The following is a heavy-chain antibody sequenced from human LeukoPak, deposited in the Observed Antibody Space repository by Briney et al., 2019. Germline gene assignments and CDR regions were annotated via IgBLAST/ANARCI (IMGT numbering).Heavy chain of an antibody. CDR2: IYYSGST. V-gene: IGHV4-31*03. D-gene: IGHD3-22*01. Sequence: SETLSLTCTVSGGSISSGGYYWSWIRQHPGKGLEWIGYIYYSGSTYYNPSLKSRVTISVDTSKNQFSLKLSSVTAADTAVYYCARTGGITMIVVEYGMDVWGQGTTVTVSS. J-gene: IGHJ6*02. CDR1: GGSISSGGYY. CDR3: ARTGGITMIVVEYGMDV.